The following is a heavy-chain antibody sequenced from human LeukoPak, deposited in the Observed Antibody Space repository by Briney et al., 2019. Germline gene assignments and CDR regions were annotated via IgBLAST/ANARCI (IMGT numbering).Heavy chain of an antibody. J-gene: IGHJ4*02. V-gene: IGHV3-48*01. CDR3: AAQKRGTSRPYYFDY. CDR1: GFTFSSYN. Sequence: GGSLRISCAAPGFTFSSYNMNWVRQAPGKGLEWVSYISSSSRTKYYAYSVKGRFTISRDNAKYTLYLQMSRLRAEDTAVYYCAAQKRGTSRPYYFDYWGQGTLVTVSS. D-gene: IGHD3-16*02. CDR2: ISSSSRTK.